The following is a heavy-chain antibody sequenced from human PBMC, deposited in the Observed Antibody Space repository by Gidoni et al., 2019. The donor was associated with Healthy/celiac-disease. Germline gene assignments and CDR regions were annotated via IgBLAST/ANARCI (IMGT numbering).Heavy chain of an antibody. CDR1: GFTFSSYA. CDR2: ISGSGGST. V-gene: IGHV3-23*01. D-gene: IGHD3-10*01. J-gene: IGHJ4*02. Sequence: EVQLLESGGGLVQPGGSLRLSWAASGFTFSSYAMSWVRQAPGKGLEWVSAISGSGGSTYYADAVKGRFTISRDNSKNTLYLQMNSLRAEDTAVYYCAKVARVERGGFDYWGQGTLVTVSS. CDR3: AKVARVERGGFDY.